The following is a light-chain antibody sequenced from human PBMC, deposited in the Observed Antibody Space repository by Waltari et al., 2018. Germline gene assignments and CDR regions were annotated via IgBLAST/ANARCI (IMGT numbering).Light chain of an antibody. CDR3: QSYDSSLSVV. V-gene: IGLV1-40*01. Sequence: QSVLTQPPSVSGAPGQRVTISCTGSSSDTGAGYDVHWYQQLPGTAPKLLTYGSSNRPSGVPDRFSGSKSGSSASLAITGLQAEDEADYYCQSYDSSLSVVFGGGTKLTVL. CDR2: GSS. J-gene: IGLJ2*01. CDR1: SSDTGAGYD.